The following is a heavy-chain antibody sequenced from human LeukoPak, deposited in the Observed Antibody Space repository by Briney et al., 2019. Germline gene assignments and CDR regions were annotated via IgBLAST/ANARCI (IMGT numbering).Heavy chain of an antibody. J-gene: IGHJ4*02. D-gene: IGHD6-6*01. V-gene: IGHV4-34*01. CDR2: INHSGST. CDR1: GGSFSGYY. Sequence: PSETLSLTCAIYGGSFSGYYWSWIRQPPGKGLEWIGEINHSGSTNYNPSLKSRVTISVDTSKNQFSLKLSSVTAADTAVYYCARAYSSSSWFDYWGQGTLVTVSS. CDR3: ARAYSSSSWFDY.